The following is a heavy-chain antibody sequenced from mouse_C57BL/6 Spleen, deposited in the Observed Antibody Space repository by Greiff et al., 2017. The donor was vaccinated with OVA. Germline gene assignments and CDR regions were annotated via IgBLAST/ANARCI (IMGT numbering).Heavy chain of an antibody. Sequence: DVKLVESGGGLVQPGGSLKLSCAASGFTFSDYYMYWVRQTPEKRLEWVAYISNGGGSTYYPDTVKGRFTISRDNAKNTLYLQMSRLKSEDTAMYYCARQEARDWYFDVWGTGTTVTVSS. CDR3: ARQEARDWYFDV. CDR2: ISNGGGST. CDR1: GFTFSDYY. J-gene: IGHJ1*03. V-gene: IGHV5-12*01.